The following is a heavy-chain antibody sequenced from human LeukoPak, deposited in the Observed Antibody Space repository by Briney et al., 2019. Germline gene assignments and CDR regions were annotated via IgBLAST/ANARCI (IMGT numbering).Heavy chain of an antibody. CDR1: GGSMRGFY. Sequence: SETLSLTCTVSGGSMRGFYWSWIRQPPGKGLEWIGYIYHSGSTYYNPSLKSRVTISVDRSKNQFSLKLSSVTAADTAVYYCARPVNNAFDIWGQGTMVTVSS. CDR2: IYHSGST. D-gene: IGHD2/OR15-2a*01. CDR3: ARPVNNAFDI. J-gene: IGHJ3*02. V-gene: IGHV4-59*12.